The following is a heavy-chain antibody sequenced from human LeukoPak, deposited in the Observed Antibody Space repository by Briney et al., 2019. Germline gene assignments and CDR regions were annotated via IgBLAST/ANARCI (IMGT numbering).Heavy chain of an antibody. CDR3: ARTYDSSGYSFDY. V-gene: IGHV4-30-4*01. Sequence: PSQTPSLTCTVSGGSISSGDYYWSWIRQPPGKGLEWIGYIYYSGSTYYNPSLKSRVTISVDTSKNQFSLKLSSVTAADTAVYYCARTYDSSGYSFDYWGQGTLVTVSS. CDR1: GGSISSGDYY. D-gene: IGHD3-22*01. CDR2: IYYSGST. J-gene: IGHJ4*02.